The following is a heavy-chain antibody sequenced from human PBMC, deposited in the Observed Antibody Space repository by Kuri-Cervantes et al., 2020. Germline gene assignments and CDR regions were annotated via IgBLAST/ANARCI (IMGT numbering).Heavy chain of an antibody. Sequence: ASVKVSCKASGYTFNYYAMNWVRQAPGQGLEWMGWINTKTGNPTYAQGFTGRFVFSLDTSVSTAYLQISSLKAEDTAVYYCASIAAAGAFDIWGQGTMVTVSS. CDR1: GYTFNYYA. CDR3: ASIAAAGAFDI. V-gene: IGHV7-4-1*02. CDR2: INTKTGNP. J-gene: IGHJ3*02. D-gene: IGHD6-13*01.